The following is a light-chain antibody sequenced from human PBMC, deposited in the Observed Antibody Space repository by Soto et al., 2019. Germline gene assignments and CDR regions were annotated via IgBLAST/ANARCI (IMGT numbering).Light chain of an antibody. CDR2: DVN. Sequence: QSVLTQPASVSGSPGQSITVSCTGTSSDFGDSTYVSWYQQHPGKAPRLIIYDVNNRPSGVAARFSACRSGNTASLTISGLQAEDEADYYCTSYTRSGLIVFGTGTKLTVL. CDR3: TSYTRSGLIV. CDR1: SSDFGDSTY. V-gene: IGLV2-14*01. J-gene: IGLJ1*01.